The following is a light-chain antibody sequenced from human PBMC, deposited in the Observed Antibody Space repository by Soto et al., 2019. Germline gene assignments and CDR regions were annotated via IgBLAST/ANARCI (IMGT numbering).Light chain of an antibody. CDR3: QQYNSWPRT. CDR1: QSVSST. V-gene: IGKV3-15*01. J-gene: IGKJ2*01. CDR2: GAS. Sequence: EIVMTQSPATLSVSPGERATLSCRASQSVSSTLAWYQQKPDQAPRLLIYGASTRATAIPARFSGSGSGTEFTLTISSLQSEDFAVYYCQQYNSWPRTFGQGTKLEIK.